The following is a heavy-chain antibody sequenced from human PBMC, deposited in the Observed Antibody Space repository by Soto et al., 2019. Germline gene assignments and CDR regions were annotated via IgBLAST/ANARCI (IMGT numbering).Heavy chain of an antibody. CDR1: GFNFGFFG. D-gene: IGHD3-10*01. CDR3: ARGNLSFDFDS. V-gene: IGHV3-30*03. CDR2: ISGDGINT. Sequence: QIQLVESGGDVVQPGRSMRLSCAASGFNFGFFGMHWVRQAPGKGLEWVAFISGDGINTHYADSVRGRFTLSRDYSKKTMYLQMDTLRDDDTALYYCARGNLSFDFDSLGQGTLVTVSS. J-gene: IGHJ4*02.